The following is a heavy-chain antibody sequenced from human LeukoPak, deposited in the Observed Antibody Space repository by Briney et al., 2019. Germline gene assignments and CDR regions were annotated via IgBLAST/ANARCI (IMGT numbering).Heavy chain of an antibody. J-gene: IGHJ4*02. CDR1: GYSISSGYY. D-gene: IGHD6-19*01. Sequence: SETLSLTCAVSGYSISSGYYWGWIRQPPGKGLEWIGSIHQSGSNYHNPSLKSRLTISVDTSNNQFSLKLSSVTAADTAVYFCARMLKYSSAEDYWGQGTLVTVSS. CDR3: ARMLKYSSAEDY. V-gene: IGHV4-38-2*01. CDR2: IHQSGSN.